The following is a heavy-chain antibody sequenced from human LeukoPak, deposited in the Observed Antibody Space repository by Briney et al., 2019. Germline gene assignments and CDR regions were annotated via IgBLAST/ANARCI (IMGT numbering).Heavy chain of an antibody. CDR2: ISGNGRST. V-gene: IGHV3-23*01. J-gene: IGHJ4*02. D-gene: IGHD2/OR15-2a*01. CDR3: VSRADASVFYYFDF. CDR1: GFTFSSHA. Sequence: GGSLRLSCKGSGFTFSSHAMIWVRQAPGKGPEWTSSISGNGRSTYYSDSVRGRFTISRDNSRNTLYLQVNSLRADDTAVYYCVSRADASVFYYFDFWGQGTLVTVSS.